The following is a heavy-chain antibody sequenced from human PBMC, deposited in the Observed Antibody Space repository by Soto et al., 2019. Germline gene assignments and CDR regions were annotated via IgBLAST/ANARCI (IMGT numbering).Heavy chain of an antibody. V-gene: IGHV3-23*01. J-gene: IGHJ4*02. Sequence: GGSLRLSCAASGFTFNNYAMTWVRQAPGKGLEWVSTVTASGGSTFYANSVKGRFTISRDNSRKTLHLQMSSLRVEDTALYYGAKALGPALTAKFGYWGQGTLVTVSS. CDR1: GFTFNNYA. CDR3: AKALGPALTAKFGY. D-gene: IGHD5-18*01. CDR2: VTASGGST.